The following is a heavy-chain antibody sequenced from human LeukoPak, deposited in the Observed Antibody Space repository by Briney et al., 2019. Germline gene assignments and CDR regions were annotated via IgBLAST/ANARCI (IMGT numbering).Heavy chain of an antibody. Sequence: PSETLSLTCTVSGGSISSGGYYWSWLRQHPGKGLEWIGYIYYSGSTYYNPSLKSRVTISVDTSKNQFSLKLSSVTAADTAVYYCARTAVLRYFDWLLQFGHFDYWGQGTLVTVSS. V-gene: IGHV4-31*03. CDR2: IYYSGST. CDR3: ARTAVLRYFDWLLQFGHFDY. J-gene: IGHJ4*02. CDR1: GGSISSGGYY. D-gene: IGHD3-9*01.